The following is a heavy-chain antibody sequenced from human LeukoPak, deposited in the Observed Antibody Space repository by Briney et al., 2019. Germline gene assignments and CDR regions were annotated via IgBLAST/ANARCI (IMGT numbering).Heavy chain of an antibody. D-gene: IGHD6-13*01. V-gene: IGHV3-53*01. CDR3: AKVPRYSSSWYYFDY. CDR2: IYSGGST. Sequence: GGSLRLSCAASGFAVSSNYMSWVRPAPGKGLEWVSVIYSGGSTYYADSVKGRLTISRDNSKNTLYLQMNSLRAEDTAVYYCAKVPRYSSSWYYFDYWGQGTLVTVSS. CDR1: GFAVSSNY. J-gene: IGHJ4*02.